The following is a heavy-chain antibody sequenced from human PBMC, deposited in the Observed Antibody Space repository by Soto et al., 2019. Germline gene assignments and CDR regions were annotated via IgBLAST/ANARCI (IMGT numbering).Heavy chain of an antibody. Sequence: EVQLLESGGGLVQPGGSLRLSCAASGFTFSSYAMSWVRQAPGKGLEWVSAISGSGGSTYYADSVKGRFTISRDNSKNTLYLQMNSLRAEDTAVYYCAEYTAMVTIQYYYYGMDVWGQGTTVTVSS. D-gene: IGHD5-18*01. J-gene: IGHJ6*02. CDR1: GFTFSSYA. V-gene: IGHV3-23*01. CDR3: AEYTAMVTIQYYYYGMDV. CDR2: ISGSGGST.